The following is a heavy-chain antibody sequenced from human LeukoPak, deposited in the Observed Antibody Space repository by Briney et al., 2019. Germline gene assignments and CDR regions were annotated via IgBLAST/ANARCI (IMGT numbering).Heavy chain of an antibody. CDR1: GFTFSSYW. V-gene: IGHV3-7*01. J-gene: IGHJ5*02. CDR2: IKQDGSEK. D-gene: IGHD4-17*01. Sequence: GRSLRLSCAASGFTFSSYWMSWVRQAPGKGLEWVANIKQDGSEKYYVDSVKGRFTISRDNAKNSLYLQMNSLRAEDTAVYYCARGTRNYYGDYWFDPWGQGTLVTVSS. CDR3: ARGTRNYYGDYWFDP.